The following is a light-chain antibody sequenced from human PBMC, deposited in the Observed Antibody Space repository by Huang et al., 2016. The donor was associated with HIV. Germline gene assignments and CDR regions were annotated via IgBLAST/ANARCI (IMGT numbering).Light chain of an antibody. CDR2: GAS. J-gene: IGKJ1*01. CDR3: QQYDISLWT. V-gene: IGKV3-20*01. Sequence: EVVLTQSPGTLSLSPGERATLSCRASQSVASDQLAWYQQKPGQAPRLVSYGASARATGIPDRFIGSGSGTGFTLTISRLEPEDSAMYYCQQYDISLWTFGQGTKVEIK. CDR1: QSVASDQ.